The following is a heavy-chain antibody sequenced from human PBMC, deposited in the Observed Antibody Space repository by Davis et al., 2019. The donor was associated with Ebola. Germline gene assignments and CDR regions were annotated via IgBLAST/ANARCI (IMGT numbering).Heavy chain of an antibody. D-gene: IGHD6-13*01. Sequence: MPSETLSLTCAVSGGSISSGGYSWSWIRQPPGKGLEWIGYIYHSGSTNYNPSLKSRVTISVDKSKNQFSLKLSSVTAADTAVYYCARDWGSSSWYGGWFDPWGQGTLVTVSS. V-gene: IGHV4-30-2*01. CDR1: GGSISSGGYS. J-gene: IGHJ5*02. CDR3: ARDWGSSSWYGGWFDP. CDR2: IYHSGST.